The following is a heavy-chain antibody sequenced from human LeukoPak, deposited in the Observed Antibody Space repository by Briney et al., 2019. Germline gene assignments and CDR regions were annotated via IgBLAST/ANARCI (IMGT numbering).Heavy chain of an antibody. J-gene: IGHJ4*02. CDR3: ATPLSGSYWAFDY. Sequence: ASVKVSCKASGGTFSSYAISWVRQAPGQGLEWMGGIIPIFGTANYAQKFQGRVTITADESTSTAYMELSSLRSEDTAVYYCATPLSGSYWAFDYWGQGTLVTVSS. CDR2: IIPIFGTA. D-gene: IGHD1-26*01. CDR1: GGTFSSYA. V-gene: IGHV1-69*13.